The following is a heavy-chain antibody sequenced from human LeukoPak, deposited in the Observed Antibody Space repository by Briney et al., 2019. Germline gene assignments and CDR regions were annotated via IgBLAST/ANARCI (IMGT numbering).Heavy chain of an antibody. J-gene: IGHJ4*02. CDR1: GFTFSSYG. CDR3: AKEGVGAYYFDY. D-gene: IGHD1-26*01. Sequence: QAGGSLRLSCAASGFTFSSYGMHWVRQAPGKGLEWVAVMWYDGSNKYYADSVKGRFTIDRDNSKNTLYLQMNSRRAEDTAVYYCAKEGVGAYYFDYWGQGTLVTVSS. V-gene: IGHV3-33*06. CDR2: MWYDGSNK.